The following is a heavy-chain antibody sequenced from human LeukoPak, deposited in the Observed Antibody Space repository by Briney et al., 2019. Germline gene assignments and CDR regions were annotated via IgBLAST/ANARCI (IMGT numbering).Heavy chain of an antibody. CDR2: IIPIFGTA. J-gene: IGHJ4*02. V-gene: IGHV1-69*13. CDR1: EGTFSSYA. CDR3: ARDAGYNYAPSGY. Sequence: GASVKVSCKASEGTFSSYAISWVRQAPGQGLEWMGGIIPIFGTANYAQKFQGRVTITADESTSTAYMELSSLRSEDTAVYYCARDAGYNYAPSGYWGQGTLVTVSS. D-gene: IGHD5-18*01.